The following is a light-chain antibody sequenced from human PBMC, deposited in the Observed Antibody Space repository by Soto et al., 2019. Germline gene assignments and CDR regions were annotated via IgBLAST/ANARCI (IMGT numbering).Light chain of an antibody. CDR3: QQYRSWPRT. CDR1: QSVDIN. Sequence: EIVLTQSPATLSVSPGERVTLSCRASQSVDINLAWYQQKPGQPPRLLIYGASTRATDMSGTFSGRGSGTEFTLTISSLRPEDFALYYCQQYRSWPRTFGQGTKVEMK. V-gene: IGKV3-15*01. CDR2: GAS. J-gene: IGKJ1*01.